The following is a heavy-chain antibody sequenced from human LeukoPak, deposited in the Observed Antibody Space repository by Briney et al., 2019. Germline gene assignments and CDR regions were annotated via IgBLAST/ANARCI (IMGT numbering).Heavy chain of an antibody. D-gene: IGHD6-6*01. V-gene: IGHV3-9*01. J-gene: IGHJ4*02. CDR1: GFTFDDYA. Sequence: GGSLRLSCAASGFTFDDYAMHWVRQAPGKGLEWVSGISWNSGSIGYADSVKGRFTISRDNAKNSLYLQMNSLRAEDTALYYCAKGPSIAAPEFDYWGQGTLVTVSS. CDR2: ISWNSGSI. CDR3: AKGPSIAAPEFDY.